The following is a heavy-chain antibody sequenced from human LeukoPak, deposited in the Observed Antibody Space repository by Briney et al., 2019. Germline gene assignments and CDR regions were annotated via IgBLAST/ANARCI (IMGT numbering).Heavy chain of an antibody. J-gene: IGHJ4*02. D-gene: IGHD4-23*01. CDR3: ARGRPHGNDY. Sequence: GGSLRLSCAASGFTFSSYWMNWVRQAPGKGLVWVSRIASDGSSTTYADFVKGRFSISRDNAKNTLYLQMNSLRVEDTAVYYCARGRPHGNDYWGQGTLVTVSS. V-gene: IGHV3-74*01. CDR2: IASDGSST. CDR1: GFTFSSYW.